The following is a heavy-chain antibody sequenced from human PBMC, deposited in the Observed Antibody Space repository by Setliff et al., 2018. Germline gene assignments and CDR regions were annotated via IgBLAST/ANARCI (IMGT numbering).Heavy chain of an antibody. CDR3: AGGRRYDYGWDFDY. Sequence: SETLSLTCTVSGYSISSGHYWGWIRQPPGKGLEWIGSISHSGSTYYNPSLRSRVTISXXXSKXXXXXXXXXXTXADTAVYYCAGGRRYDYGWDFDYWGQGTLVTVSS. V-gene: IGHV4-38-2*02. CDR2: ISHSGST. CDR1: GYSISSGHY. J-gene: IGHJ4*02. D-gene: IGHD4-17*01.